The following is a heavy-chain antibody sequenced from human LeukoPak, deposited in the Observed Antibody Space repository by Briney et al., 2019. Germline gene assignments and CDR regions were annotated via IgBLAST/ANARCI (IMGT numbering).Heavy chain of an antibody. Sequence: KPSETLSLTCTVSGGSISSSSYYWGWIRQPPGKGLEWIGSIYYSGSTYYNPSLKSRVTISVDTSKNQFSLKLSSVTAADTAVYYCARDLSVVVVAATTFDYWGQGTLVTVSS. D-gene: IGHD2-15*01. CDR3: ARDLSVVVVAATTFDY. CDR2: IYYSGST. J-gene: IGHJ4*02. V-gene: IGHV4-39*07. CDR1: GGSISSSSYY.